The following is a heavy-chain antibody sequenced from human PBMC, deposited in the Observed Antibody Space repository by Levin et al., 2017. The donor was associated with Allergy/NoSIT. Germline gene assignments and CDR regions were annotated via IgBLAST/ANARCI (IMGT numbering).Heavy chain of an antibody. CDR2: IDWDDDK. D-gene: IGHD3-10*01. J-gene: IGHJ4*02. Sequence: SGPTLVKPTQTLTLTCTFSGFSLTTSGMCVSWIRQPPGNALEWLARIDWDDDKYYSTSLKTRLTISRDTSKNQVVLTMNSMDPVDTATYYGARATNHYYGRGFDYWGQGTPVTVSS. CDR1: GFSLTTSGMC. V-gene: IGHV2-70*11. CDR3: ARATNHYYGRGFDY.